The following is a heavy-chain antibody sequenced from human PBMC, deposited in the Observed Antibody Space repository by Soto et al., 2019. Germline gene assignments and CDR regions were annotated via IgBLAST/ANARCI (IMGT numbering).Heavy chain of an antibody. J-gene: IGHJ4*01. Sequence: GGSLRLSCAASGFTFSNAWMSWVRQAPGKGLEWVGRIKSKTDGGTTDYAAPVKGRFTISRDDSKNTLYLQMNSLKTEDTAVYYCTTGRLYDSSGYYYVNYFDYWGHGTLVTVSS. CDR3: TTGRLYDSSGYYYVNYFDY. CDR2: IKSKTDGGTT. CDR1: GFTFSNAW. D-gene: IGHD3-22*01. V-gene: IGHV3-15*01.